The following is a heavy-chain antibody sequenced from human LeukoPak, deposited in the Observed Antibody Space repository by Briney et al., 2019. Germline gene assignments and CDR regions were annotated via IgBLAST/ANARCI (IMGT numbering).Heavy chain of an antibody. CDR2: ISSSGSTI. D-gene: IGHD6-19*01. CDR1: GFTFSDYY. J-gene: IGHJ3*02. Sequence: GGSLRLSCAASGFTFSDYYMSWIRQAPGKGLEWVSYISSSGSTIYYADSVKGRFTISRDNAKNSLYLQMNSLRAEDTAVYYCASYSSGWQNDAFDIWGQGTMVTVSS. CDR3: ASYSSGWQNDAFDI. V-gene: IGHV3-11*01.